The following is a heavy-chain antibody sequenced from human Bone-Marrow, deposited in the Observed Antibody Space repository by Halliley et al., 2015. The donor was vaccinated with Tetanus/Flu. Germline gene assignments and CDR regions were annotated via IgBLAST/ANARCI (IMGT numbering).Heavy chain of an antibody. D-gene: IGHD2-21*01. Sequence: GWISPYNGKTKYLEKFQGRVTMTTDTYTSTAYMELMSLRSDDSAVYYCARDRSGGGYYTVNLDYWGQGTLVTVSS. CDR3: ARDRSGGGYYTVNLDY. CDR2: ISPYNGKT. V-gene: IGHV1-18*01. J-gene: IGHJ4*02.